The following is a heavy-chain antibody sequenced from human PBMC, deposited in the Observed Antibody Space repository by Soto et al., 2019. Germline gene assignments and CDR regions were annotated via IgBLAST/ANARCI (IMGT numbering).Heavy chain of an antibody. CDR1: GYTFTSYD. CDR2: MNPNSGNT. Sequence: QVQLVQSGAEVKKPGASVKVSCKASGYTFTSYDINWVRQATGQGLEWMGWMNPNSGNTGYAQKFQGRVTMTRNTSISTAYMELSSLRSDDTAVYYCARRRNMVRGGIGWFDPWGQGTLVTVSS. J-gene: IGHJ5*02. V-gene: IGHV1-8*01. CDR3: ARRRNMVRGGIGWFDP. D-gene: IGHD3-10*01.